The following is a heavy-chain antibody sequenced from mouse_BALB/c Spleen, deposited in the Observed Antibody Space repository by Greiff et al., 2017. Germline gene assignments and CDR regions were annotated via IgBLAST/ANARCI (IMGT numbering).Heavy chain of an antibody. V-gene: IGHV14-1*02. CDR3: ASYGYGWFAY. D-gene: IGHD2-2*01. CDR1: GFNIKDYY. CDR2: IDPENGNT. J-gene: IGHJ3*01. Sequence: VQLKESGAELVRPGALVKLSCKASGFNIKDYYMHWVKQRPEQGLEWIGWIDPENGNTIYDPKFQGKASITADTSSNTAYLQLSSLTSEDTAVYYCASYGYGWFAYWGQGTLVTVSA.